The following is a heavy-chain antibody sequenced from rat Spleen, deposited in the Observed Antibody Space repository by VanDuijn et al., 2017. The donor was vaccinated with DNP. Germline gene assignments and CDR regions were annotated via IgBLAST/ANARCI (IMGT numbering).Heavy chain of an antibody. V-gene: IGHV5-25*01. J-gene: IGHJ2*01. D-gene: IGHD3-1*01. CDR1: GFTFSDYY. Sequence: EVQLVESGGGLVQPGRSLKLSCAASGFTFSDYYMAWVRQAPKKGLEWVASISSDVGITYYRDSVKGRFTISRDNAKSTLYLQMDSLRSEDTATYYCARHCRLGSYAPLDYWGQGVMVTVSS. CDR2: ISSDVGIT. CDR3: ARHCRLGSYAPLDY.